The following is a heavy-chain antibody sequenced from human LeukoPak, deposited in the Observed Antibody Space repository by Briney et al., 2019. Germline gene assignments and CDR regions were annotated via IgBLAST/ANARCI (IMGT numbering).Heavy chain of an antibody. CDR2: IRYDGSNK. D-gene: IGHD3-10*01. CDR3: ARGPYYYGSGSYYNLDRWFDP. Sequence: PGGSLRLSCAASGFTFSSYGMHWVRQAPGKGLEWVAFIRYDGSNKYYADSVKGRFTISRDNAKNSLYLQMNSLRAEDTAVYYCARGPYYYGSGSYYNLDRWFDPWGQGTLVTVSS. J-gene: IGHJ5*02. CDR1: GFTFSSYG. V-gene: IGHV3-30*02.